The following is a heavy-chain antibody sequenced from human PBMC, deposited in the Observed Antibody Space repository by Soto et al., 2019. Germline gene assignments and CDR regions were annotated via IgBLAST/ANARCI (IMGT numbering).Heavy chain of an antibody. V-gene: IGHV3-21*01. CDR1: GFTFRTYT. Sequence: LRVSCISSGFTFRTYTMNWVRQAPGKGLEWVSGIRGFSPYTFYAESVKGRFTISRDNAKNSLYLQMDSLRAEDTAVYYCARDRGYDAHDYYYNAMDVWGQGTTVTVSS. J-gene: IGHJ6*02. D-gene: IGHD3-10*01. CDR2: IRGFSPYT. CDR3: ARDRGYDAHDYYYNAMDV.